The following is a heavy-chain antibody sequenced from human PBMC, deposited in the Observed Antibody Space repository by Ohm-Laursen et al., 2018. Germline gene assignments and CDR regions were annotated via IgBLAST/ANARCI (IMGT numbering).Heavy chain of an antibody. Sequence: SLRLSCSASGFTFSRYGMHWVRQAPGKELEWVAVISYDGSNKYYADSVKGRFTISRDNSKNTLYLQMNSLRAEDTAVYYCAKEDGDYYYYYGMDVWGQGTTVTVSS. CDR1: GFTFSRYG. V-gene: IGHV3-30*18. J-gene: IGHJ6*02. D-gene: IGHD4-17*01. CDR3: AKEDGDYYYYYGMDV. CDR2: ISYDGSNK.